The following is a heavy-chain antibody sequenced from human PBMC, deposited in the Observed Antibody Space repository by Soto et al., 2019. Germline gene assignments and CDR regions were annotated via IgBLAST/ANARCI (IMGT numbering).Heavy chain of an antibody. D-gene: IGHD5-12*01. CDR3: ARGQEGVVATH. V-gene: IGHV4-34*01. CDR2: VKDAGHT. Sequence: QVQLQQWGAGLLKPSETLSLNCAVTGGSLSGYYWGWIRQPPGKGLEWIGEVKDAGHTNYSPSLRGRVTISSDTSNSQSSLRLNSVTAANTGVYYCARGQEGVVATHWDQGSLVTVSS. CDR1: GGSLSGYY. J-gene: IGHJ4*02.